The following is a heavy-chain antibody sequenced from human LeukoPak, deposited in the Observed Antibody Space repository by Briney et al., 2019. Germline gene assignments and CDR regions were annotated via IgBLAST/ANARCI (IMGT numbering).Heavy chain of an antibody. D-gene: IGHD3-22*01. Sequence: PSEALSLTCTVSGGSISSYFWSWIRQPPGKGLEWIGYVYYSGSTKYNPSLKSRVTISVDTSKNQFSPKLSSVTAADTAVYYCARHAGVVVNSDYWGQGTLVTVSS. J-gene: IGHJ4*02. V-gene: IGHV4-59*08. CDR3: ARHAGVVVNSDY. CDR1: GGSISSYF. CDR2: VYYSGST.